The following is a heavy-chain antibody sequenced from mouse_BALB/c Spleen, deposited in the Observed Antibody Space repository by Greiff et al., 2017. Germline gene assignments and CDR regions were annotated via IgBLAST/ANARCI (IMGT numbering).Heavy chain of an antibody. CDR2: INPSSGYT. Sequence: VQLQESGAELARPGASVKMSCKASGYTFTSYTMHWVKQRPGQGLEWIGYINPSSGYTNYNQKFKDKATLTADKSSSTAYMQLSSLTSEDSAVYYCAQIYYGNYEFAYWGQGTLVTVSA. CDR3: AQIYYGNYEFAY. J-gene: IGHJ3*01. D-gene: IGHD2-1*01. V-gene: IGHV1-4*01. CDR1: GYTFTSYT.